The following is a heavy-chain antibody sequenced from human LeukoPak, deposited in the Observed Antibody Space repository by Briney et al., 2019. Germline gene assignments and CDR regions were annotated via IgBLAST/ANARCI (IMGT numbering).Heavy chain of an antibody. CDR3: VREMWDSYGYVDY. CDR2: INSDGSSR. J-gene: IGHJ4*02. Sequence: GGSLRLSCAASGFTFSSYWMHSVRQAPGKGLVWVSRINSDGSSRSYADSVKGRFTISRDNAKNTLYLQMNSLRAEDTAVYYCVREMWDSYGYVDYWGQGTLVTVSS. CDR1: GFTFSSYW. D-gene: IGHD5-18*01. V-gene: IGHV3-74*01.